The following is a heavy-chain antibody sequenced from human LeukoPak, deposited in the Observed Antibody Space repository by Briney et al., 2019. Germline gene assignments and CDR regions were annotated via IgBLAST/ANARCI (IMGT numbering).Heavy chain of an antibody. D-gene: IGHD6-13*01. CDR1: GLTVSSNY. J-gene: IGHJ4*02. CDR2: IKPDGSEK. CDR3: RYSSRGGFDY. Sequence: GGSLRLSCAASGLTVSSNYMSWVRQAPGKGLEWVANIKPDGSEKYYVDSVGGRFTISRDNAKNSLYLQMNSLRAEDTAVYYCRYSSRGGFDYWGQGTLVTVSS. V-gene: IGHV3-7*01.